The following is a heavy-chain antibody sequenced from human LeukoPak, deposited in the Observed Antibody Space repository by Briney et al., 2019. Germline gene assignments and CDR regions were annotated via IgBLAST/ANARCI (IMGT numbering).Heavy chain of an antibody. Sequence: ASVKVSCKASGYTFTSYGISWVRQAPGQGLEWMGWISAYNGNTNYAQKLQGRVTMTTDTSTSTAYMELRSLRSDDTAVYYCARDPPGHYYDSSGYYYRFDYWAREPWSPSPQ. CDR3: ARDPPGHYYDSSGYYYRFDY. D-gene: IGHD3-22*01. V-gene: IGHV1-18*01. J-gene: IGHJ4*02. CDR2: ISAYNGNT. CDR1: GYTFTSYG.